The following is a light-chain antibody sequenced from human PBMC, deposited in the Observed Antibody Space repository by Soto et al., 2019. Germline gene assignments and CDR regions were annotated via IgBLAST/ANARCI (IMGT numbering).Light chain of an antibody. V-gene: IGKV1-5*03. J-gene: IGKJ1*01. Sequence: DIQMTQSPSTLSGSVGDRVTITCRASQTISSWLAWYQQKPGKARKLLIYKASTLKSGVPSRFSGSGSGTEFPLTISSLQPDDFATCYCQHYNSYSEAFGQGTKVDIK. CDR2: KAS. CDR1: QTISSW. CDR3: QHYNSYSEA.